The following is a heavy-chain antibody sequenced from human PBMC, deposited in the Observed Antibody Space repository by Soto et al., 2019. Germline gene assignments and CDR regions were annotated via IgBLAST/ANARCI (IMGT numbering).Heavy chain of an antibody. Sequence: PSETLSLTCSFSGYSVTSHYLTWIRQSPGKGLEWIGYMHYTGFSHYNPSLKSRLTISVDTSKNQFTLRLSSVTAADTAVYYCAAQVWNYSDSWGQETLVTVAS. D-gene: IGHD3-16*01. CDR3: AAQVWNYSDS. CDR2: MHYTGFS. J-gene: IGHJ4*02. CDR1: GYSVTSHY. V-gene: IGHV4-59*02.